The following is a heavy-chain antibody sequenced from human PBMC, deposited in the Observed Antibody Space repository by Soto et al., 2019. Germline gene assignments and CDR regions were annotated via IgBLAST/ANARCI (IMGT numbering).Heavy chain of an antibody. CDR1: GAYISTGNW. D-gene: IGHD6-13*01. CDR2: IYHTGTT. Sequence: KTSETLSLTCAVSGAYISTGNWWSWVRQPPGEGLEWIGEIYHTGTTNYNPSLESRVTISVDKSKNQFSLRLSSVTAADTAVYFCARDFFVGAAAGFDYWGQGAMVTVSS. CDR3: ARDFFVGAAAGFDY. V-gene: IGHV4-4*02. J-gene: IGHJ4*02.